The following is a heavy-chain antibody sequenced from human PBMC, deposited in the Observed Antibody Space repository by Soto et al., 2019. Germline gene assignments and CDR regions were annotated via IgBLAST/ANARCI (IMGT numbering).Heavy chain of an antibody. V-gene: IGHV3-53*02. CDR2: IYGGGST. CDR1: GFSVNSNY. D-gene: IGHD6-19*01. Sequence: EVQLVETGGGLIQPGGSLRLSCAASGFSVNSNYMSWVRQAPGKGLEWVSVIYGGGSTYYADSVKGRFTISRDNSKNTLYLQMSSRRAEDTAVYYCAREGAVAGTHRPLPLGYWGQGTLVTVSS. J-gene: IGHJ4*02. CDR3: AREGAVAGTHRPLPLGY.